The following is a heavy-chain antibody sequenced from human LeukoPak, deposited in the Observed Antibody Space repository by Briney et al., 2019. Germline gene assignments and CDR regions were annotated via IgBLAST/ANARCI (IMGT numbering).Heavy chain of an antibody. CDR1: GFTFSSYG. CDR3: AKEDSSSSDY. D-gene: IGHD6-6*01. CDR2: IRYGGSNK. J-gene: IGHJ4*02. V-gene: IGHV3-30*02. Sequence: GGSLRLSCAASGFTFSSYGMRWVRQAPGKGLEGVAFIRYGGSNKYYADSVKGRFTISRDNSKNALYLQMNSLRAEDTAVYYCAKEDSSSSDYWGQGTLVTVSS.